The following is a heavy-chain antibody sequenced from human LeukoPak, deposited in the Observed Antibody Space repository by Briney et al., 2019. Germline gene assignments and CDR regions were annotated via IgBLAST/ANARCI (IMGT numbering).Heavy chain of an antibody. Sequence: ASVKVSCKASGYTFINNWMHWVRQAPGQGLEWMGWISAYNGNTNYAQKLQGRVTMTTDTSTSTAYMALRSLRSDDTAVYYCARGRRSGYLYYYYYYYMDVWGKGTTVTISS. CDR3: ARGRRSGYLYYYYYYYMDV. CDR1: GYTFINNW. J-gene: IGHJ6*03. D-gene: IGHD3-22*01. CDR2: ISAYNGNT. V-gene: IGHV1-18*04.